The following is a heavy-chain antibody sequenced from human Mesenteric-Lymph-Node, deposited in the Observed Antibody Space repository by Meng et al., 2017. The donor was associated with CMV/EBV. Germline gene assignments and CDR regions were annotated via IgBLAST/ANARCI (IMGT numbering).Heavy chain of an antibody. CDR3: ARLGRWLQSEKFGKDPSYGMDV. Sequence: GGSLRLSCAASGFTFSSYSMNWVRQAPGKGLEWVSYISSSSSTIYYADYVKGRFTISRDNAKNSLYLQMNSLRAEDTAVYYCARLGRWLQSEKFGKDPSYGMDVWGQGTTVTVSS. D-gene: IGHD5-24*01. J-gene: IGHJ6*02. CDR1: GFTFSSYS. CDR2: ISSSSSTI. V-gene: IGHV3-48*04.